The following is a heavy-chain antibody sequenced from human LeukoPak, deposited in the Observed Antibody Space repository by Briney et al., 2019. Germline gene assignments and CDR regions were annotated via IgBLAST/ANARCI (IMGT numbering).Heavy chain of an antibody. Sequence: GGSLRLSCAASGFTFSSYAMHWVRQAPGKGLEWVAFIRYDGSDKYYADFVKGRFTISRDNSENTPYLQMNSLRPEDTAVYYCAKSIAVAGLAGGRTFDYWGQGTLVAVSS. CDR2: IRYDGSDK. V-gene: IGHV3-30*02. D-gene: IGHD6-19*01. CDR3: AKSIAVAGLAGGRTFDY. J-gene: IGHJ4*02. CDR1: GFTFSSYA.